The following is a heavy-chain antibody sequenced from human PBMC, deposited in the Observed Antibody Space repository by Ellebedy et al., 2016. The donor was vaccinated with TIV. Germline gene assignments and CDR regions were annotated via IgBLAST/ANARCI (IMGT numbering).Heavy chain of an antibody. V-gene: IGHV4-34*01. D-gene: IGHD4-11*01. J-gene: IGHJ5*02. CDR2: INHSGVT. CDR1: GGSFGGHS. Sequence: GSLRLSXAVYGGSFGGHSWTWIRQPPGKGLEWIGEINHSGVTKYHPPLVSRVTISLDMSKNNLSLKMSSVTAADTAVYYCARGGGIRESATVTRNWFAPWGQGTLVTVSS. CDR3: ARGGGIRESATVTRNWFAP.